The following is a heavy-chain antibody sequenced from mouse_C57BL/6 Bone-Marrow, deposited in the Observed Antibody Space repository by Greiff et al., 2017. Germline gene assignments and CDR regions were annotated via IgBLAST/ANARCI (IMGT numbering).Heavy chain of an antibody. Sequence: QVHVKQSGAELARPGASVKLSCKASGYTFTSYGISWVKQRTGQGLEWIGEIYPRSGNTYYNEKFKGKATLTADKSSSTAYMELRSLTSEDSAVYFCAGLRPFAYWGQGTLVTVSA. CDR1: GYTFTSYG. J-gene: IGHJ3*01. CDR2: IYPRSGNT. V-gene: IGHV1-81*01. CDR3: AGLRPFAY. D-gene: IGHD2-4*01.